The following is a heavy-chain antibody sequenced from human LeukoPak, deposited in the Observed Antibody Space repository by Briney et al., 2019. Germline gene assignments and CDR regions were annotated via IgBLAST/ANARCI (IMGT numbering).Heavy chain of an antibody. V-gene: IGHV3-30*02. CDR1: GFTFSSYG. CDR3: AKDQRSSGWSYYYYYYMDV. CDR2: IRYDGSNK. D-gene: IGHD6-19*01. Sequence: GGSLRLSCAASGFTFSSYGMHWFRQAPGKGLEWVTFIRYDGSNKYYADSVKGRFTISRDNSKNTLYLQMNSLRAEDTAVDYCAKDQRSSGWSYYYYYYMDVWGKGTTVTVSS. J-gene: IGHJ6*03.